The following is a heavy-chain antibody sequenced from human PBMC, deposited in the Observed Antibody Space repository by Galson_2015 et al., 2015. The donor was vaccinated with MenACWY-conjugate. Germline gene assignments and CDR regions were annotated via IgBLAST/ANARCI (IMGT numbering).Heavy chain of an antibody. Sequence: SLRLSCAASGFTFSRYWMHWVRQSPGKGLVWVSRINSDGSAADYADSVKGRFTISRDNAKNSLYLQMNSLRAEDTAVYYCARTAGSVPPWGLGTLVTVSS. CDR3: ARTAGSVPP. CDR2: INSDGSAA. V-gene: IGHV3-74*01. D-gene: IGHD6-13*01. J-gene: IGHJ5*02. CDR1: GFTFSRYW.